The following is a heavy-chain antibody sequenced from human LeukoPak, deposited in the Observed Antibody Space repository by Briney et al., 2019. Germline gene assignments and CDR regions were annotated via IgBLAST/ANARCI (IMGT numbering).Heavy chain of an antibody. CDR1: GGSISSYY. D-gene: IGHD1-26*01. CDR2: IYYSGST. CDR3: ARTPVGATPWGAFDI. J-gene: IGHJ3*02. Sequence: SETLSLTCTVSGGSISSYYWSWIRQPPGKGLEWIGYIYYSGSTNYNPSLKSRVTMSVDTSKNQFSLKLSSVTAADTAVYYCARTPVGATPWGAFDIWGQGTMVTVSS. V-gene: IGHV4-59*12.